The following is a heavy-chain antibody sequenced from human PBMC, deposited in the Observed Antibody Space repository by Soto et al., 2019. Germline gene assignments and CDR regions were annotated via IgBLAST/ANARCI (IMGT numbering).Heavy chain of an antibody. CDR3: ARQTLVVVAVTEWFDP. CDR2: ISAYNGNT. CDR1: GYTFTSYV. J-gene: IGHJ5*02. D-gene: IGHD2-15*01. V-gene: IGHV1-18*01. Sequence: ASVKVSCKASGYTFTSYVITWVRQAPGQGLEWMGWISAYNGNTNYAQNLQGRVTLTTDKSTSTAYMELRSLRSDDTAVYYCARQTLVVVAVTEWFDPWGQGTLVTVSS.